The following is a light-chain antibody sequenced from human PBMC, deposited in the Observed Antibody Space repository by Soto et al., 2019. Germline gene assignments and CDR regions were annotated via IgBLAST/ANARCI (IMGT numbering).Light chain of an antibody. V-gene: IGKV3-20*01. Sequence: LTQSPGTLSLSPGERATLSCRASQTFSSSYLAWYQQKPGQAPRLLIYGASSRATGIPDRFSGSGSGTDFTLTISRLEPADFAVYYCQQYGNSPWTFGQGTKVDIK. CDR2: GAS. CDR3: QQYGNSPWT. J-gene: IGKJ1*01. CDR1: QTFSSSY.